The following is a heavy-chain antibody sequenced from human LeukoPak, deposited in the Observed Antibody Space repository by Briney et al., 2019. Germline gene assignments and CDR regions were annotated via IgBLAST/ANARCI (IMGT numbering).Heavy chain of an antibody. Sequence: GASVKVSCKASGYTFTGYHMHWVRQAPGQGHEWMGWINPNSGGTNYAQKFQGRVTMTRDTSISTAYMELSRLRSDDTAVYYCARITYYDILTGYSLFDYWGQGTLVTVSS. CDR3: ARITYYDILTGYSLFDY. CDR2: INPNSGGT. J-gene: IGHJ4*02. D-gene: IGHD3-9*01. V-gene: IGHV1-2*02. CDR1: GYTFTGYH.